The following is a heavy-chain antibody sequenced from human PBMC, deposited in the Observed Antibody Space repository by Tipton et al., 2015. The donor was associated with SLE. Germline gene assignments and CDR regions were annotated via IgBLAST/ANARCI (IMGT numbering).Heavy chain of an antibody. V-gene: IGHV3-21*04. J-gene: IGHJ4*02. CDR2: ISSSSSYI. CDR1: GFTFSSYS. D-gene: IGHD3-10*01. CDR3: AREVSWDYGSGSYYKDY. Sequence: SLRLSCAASGFTFSSYSMNWVRQAPGKGLEWVSSISSSSSYIYYADSVKGRFTISRDNAKNSLYLQMNSLRAEDTAVYYCAREVSWDYGSGSYYKDYWGQGTLVTVSS.